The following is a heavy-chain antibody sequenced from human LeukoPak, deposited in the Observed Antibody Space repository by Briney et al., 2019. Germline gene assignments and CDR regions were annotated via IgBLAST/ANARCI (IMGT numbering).Heavy chain of an antibody. Sequence: GGSLRLSCAASGFTFSSYWMSWVRQVPGKGLEWVANIKEDGREKYFVDSVKGRFTISRDNAKKSLFLQMNSLRVEDTAVYYCARELPGGFGYWGQGTLVTVSS. D-gene: IGHD3-10*01. CDR3: ARELPGGFGY. J-gene: IGHJ4*02. CDR2: IKEDGREK. V-gene: IGHV3-7*05. CDR1: GFTFSSYW.